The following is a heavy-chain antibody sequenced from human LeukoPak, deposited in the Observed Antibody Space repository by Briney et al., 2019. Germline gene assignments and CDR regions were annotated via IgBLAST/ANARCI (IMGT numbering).Heavy chain of an antibody. D-gene: IGHD5-24*01. CDR3: ARDGEMATIFRRMNYYFDY. CDR1: GFTFSSYW. V-gene: IGHV3-74*01. J-gene: IGHJ4*02. CDR2: INSDGSST. Sequence: GGSLRLSCAASGFTFSSYWMHWVRQALGKGLVWVSRINSDGSSTIYADSVKGRFTISRGNAKNTLYLQMNSLRAEDTAVYYCARDGEMATIFRRMNYYFDYWGQGTLVTVSS.